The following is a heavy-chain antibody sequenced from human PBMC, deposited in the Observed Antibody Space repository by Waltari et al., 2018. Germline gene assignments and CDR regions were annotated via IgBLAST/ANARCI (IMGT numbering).Heavy chain of an antibody. D-gene: IGHD2-15*01. CDR3: ARGGVGYCSGGSCYSNWFDP. V-gene: IGHV1-2*06. J-gene: IGHJ5*02. CDR1: GHTSTCYS. CDR2: INPDRGGT. Sequence: QPQLVQSGAEVKKTGPSVKVSCQASGHTSTCYSLHWTRHDPGQGLEWMGRINPDRGGTSHAHECQGRVTITRDTSSSTAYIELSRLRSDDTAVYYCARGGVGYCSGGSCYSNWFDPWGQGTLVTVSS.